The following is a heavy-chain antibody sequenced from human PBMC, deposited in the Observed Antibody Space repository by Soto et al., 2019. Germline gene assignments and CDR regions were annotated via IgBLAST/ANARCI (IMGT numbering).Heavy chain of an antibody. CDR2: ISGSGSST. Sequence: GGSLRLSCAASGFTFSSYAMSWVRQAPGKGLEWVSAISGSGSSTYYADSVKGRFTISRDNSKNTLYLQMNSLRAEDTAVYYCARVLSTHRCSGGSCQGYFDYWGQGTLVTVSS. V-gene: IGHV3-23*01. D-gene: IGHD2-15*01. CDR1: GFTFSSYA. J-gene: IGHJ4*02. CDR3: ARVLSTHRCSGGSCQGYFDY.